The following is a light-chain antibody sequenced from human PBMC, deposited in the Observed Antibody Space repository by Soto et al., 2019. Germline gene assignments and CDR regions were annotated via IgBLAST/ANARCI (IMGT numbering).Light chain of an antibody. CDR1: QSILFTSSNRNY. CDR2: WAS. J-gene: IGKJ1*01. Sequence: DIVMTQSPDSLAVSLGARATISCKSSQSILFTSSNRNYLAWYQQRPGQPPKLLISWASTRESGVPARFSGGGAGSDFPLTVRSLQPEAVAVSYCQQYFSAPRTFGQGTNVEIK. CDR3: QQYFSAPRT. V-gene: IGKV4-1*01.